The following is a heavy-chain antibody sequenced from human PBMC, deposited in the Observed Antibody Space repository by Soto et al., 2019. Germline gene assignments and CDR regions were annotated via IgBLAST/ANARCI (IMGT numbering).Heavy chain of an antibody. Sequence: EVQLVESGGGLVKPGGSLRLSCAASGFTFSTYNMNWVRQAPGKGLEWVSSISSTSIYMYYANSLKGRFTISRDNAKNSLYLQMNSLRAEDTAVYYCARGWLRDQWMYWGQGTLVTVSS. CDR2: ISSTSIYM. J-gene: IGHJ4*02. V-gene: IGHV3-21*01. CDR1: GFTFSTYN. D-gene: IGHD5-12*01. CDR3: ARGWLRDQWMY.